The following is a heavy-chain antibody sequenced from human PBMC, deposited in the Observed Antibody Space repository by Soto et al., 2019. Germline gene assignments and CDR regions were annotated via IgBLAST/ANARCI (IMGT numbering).Heavy chain of an antibody. J-gene: IGHJ6*02. D-gene: IGHD4-17*01. CDR1: GFTFSSYA. V-gene: IGHV3-23*01. CDR2: ISGSGGST. CDR3: AKGIGTTVDSCYGTDV. Sequence: PXGSLRLSCAASGFTFSSYAMSWVRQAPGKVLEWVSAISGSGGSTYYADSVKGRFTISRDNSKNTLYLQMNSLRAEDTAVYYCAKGIGTTVDSCYGTDVWGPGTTVTVSS.